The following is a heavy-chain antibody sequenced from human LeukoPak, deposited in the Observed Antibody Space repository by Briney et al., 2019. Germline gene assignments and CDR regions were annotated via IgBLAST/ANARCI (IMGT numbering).Heavy chain of an antibody. CDR1: GGTFSSYD. CDR3: ARGNGDWNYGTFDY. V-gene: IGHV1-8*01. CDR2: MNPNSGNT. J-gene: IGHJ4*02. D-gene: IGHD1-7*01. Sequence: ASVKVSCKASGGTFSSYDINWVRQATGQGLEWMGWMNPNSGNTGYAQKFQGRVTMTRNTSISTAYMELSSLRSEDTAVYYCARGNGDWNYGTFDYWGQGTLVTVSS.